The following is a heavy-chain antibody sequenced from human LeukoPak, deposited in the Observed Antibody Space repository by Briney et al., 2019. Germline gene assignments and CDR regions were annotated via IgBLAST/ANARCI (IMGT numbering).Heavy chain of an antibody. CDR2: IYHSGST. D-gene: IGHD4-17*01. V-gene: IGHV4-38-2*02. Sequence: SETLSLTCTVSGYSISSGYYWGWIRQPPGKGLEWIGNIYHSGSTYYNPSLKSRVTISVDTSKNQFSLKLSSVTAADTAVYYCARRSGDYGFDYWGQGTLVTVSS. J-gene: IGHJ4*02. CDR3: ARRSGDYGFDY. CDR1: GYSISSGYY.